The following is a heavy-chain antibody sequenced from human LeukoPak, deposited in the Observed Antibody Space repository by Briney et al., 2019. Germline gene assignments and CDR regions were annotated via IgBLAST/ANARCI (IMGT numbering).Heavy chain of an antibody. J-gene: IGHJ4*02. V-gene: IGHV3-33*01. D-gene: IGHD5-12*01. CDR2: IWYDGSKK. CDR3: AMYSGSDWELNY. CDR1: GFPFSNHG. Sequence: GRSLRLSCATSGFPFSNHGMYWVRQAPGKGLEWVAIIWYDGSKKYYGDSVKGRFTVSRDNSKNTLYLQMNGLRAEDTAVYYCAMYSGSDWELNYWGQGTLVTVSS.